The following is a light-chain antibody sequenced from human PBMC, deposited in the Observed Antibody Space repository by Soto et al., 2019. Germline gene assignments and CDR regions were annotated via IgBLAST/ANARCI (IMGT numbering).Light chain of an antibody. CDR1: SSDVGGFNF. CDR2: DVT. CDR3: RSYAGSNTWV. V-gene: IGLV2-11*01. J-gene: IGLJ3*02. Sequence: QSALTQPHSVSGSPGQSVSISCTGTSSDVGGFNFVSWFQQHPGKAPKTMIFDVTERPSGVPDRFSGSKSDITASLTISGLQADDQAIYYCRSYAGSNTWVFGGGTKGTVL.